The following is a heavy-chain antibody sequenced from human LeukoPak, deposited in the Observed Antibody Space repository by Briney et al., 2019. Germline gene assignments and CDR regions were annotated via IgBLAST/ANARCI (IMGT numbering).Heavy chain of an antibody. D-gene: IGHD2-8*01. V-gene: IGHV3-30*18. CDR1: EFTFSTYA. CDR2: ISRDGLDT. Sequence: GGSLRLSCAASEFTFSTYAMHWVRQAPGKGPEWVAVISRDGLDTYYADSVRGRFTISRDNSKNTLYLQMNSLRAEDTAVYYCVKWARYCTNGVCYYFDYWGQGTLVTVSS. J-gene: IGHJ4*02. CDR3: VKWARYCTNGVCYYFDY.